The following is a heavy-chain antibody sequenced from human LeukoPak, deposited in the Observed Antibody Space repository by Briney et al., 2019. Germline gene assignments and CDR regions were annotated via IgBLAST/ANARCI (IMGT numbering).Heavy chain of an antibody. V-gene: IGHV4-34*01. CDR1: GGSFSGYY. CDR3: ARGNPARAFDI. Sequence: SETLSLTCAVYGGSFSGYYWSWIRQPPGKGLEWIGEINHSGSTNYNPSLTSRVTISVDTSKNQFSLKLSSVTAADTAVYYCARGNPARAFDIWGQGTMVTVSS. CDR2: INHSGST. J-gene: IGHJ3*02. D-gene: IGHD6-6*01.